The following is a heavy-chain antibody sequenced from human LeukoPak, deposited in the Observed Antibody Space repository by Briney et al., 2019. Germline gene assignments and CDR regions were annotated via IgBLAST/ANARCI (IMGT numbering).Heavy chain of an antibody. Sequence: PGGSLRLSCEVSGFTFSRYWMHWVRQAPGKGLVWVSLINSDGTGTTYADSVRGRFTISRDNAKDTLYLQMNSLRAEDTAVYYCAREGTRGYSYGLDYWGQGTLVTVSS. CDR2: INSDGTGT. CDR3: AREGTRGYSYGLDY. J-gene: IGHJ4*02. V-gene: IGHV3-74*01. CDR1: GFTFSRYW. D-gene: IGHD5-18*01.